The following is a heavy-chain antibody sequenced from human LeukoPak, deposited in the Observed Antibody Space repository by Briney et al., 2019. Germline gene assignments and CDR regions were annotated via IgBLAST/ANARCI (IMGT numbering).Heavy chain of an antibody. D-gene: IGHD6-13*01. CDR1: GFSITTGYY. V-gene: IGHV4-38-2*02. Sequence: SETLSLTCTVSGFSITTGYYWAWIRQPPGKGLEWIGTIFRIGSTYYNPSLKSRVTISVDTSKNQFSLKLSSVTAADTALYYCARPDSSNWYRWFDPWGQGTLVTVSS. CDR3: ARPDSSNWYRWFDP. J-gene: IGHJ5*02. CDR2: IFRIGST.